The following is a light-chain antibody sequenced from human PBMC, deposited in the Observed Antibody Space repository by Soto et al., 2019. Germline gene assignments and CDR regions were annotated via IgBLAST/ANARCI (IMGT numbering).Light chain of an antibody. CDR2: FGS. J-gene: IGKJ1*01. CDR1: HSLLYQSTYNY. CDR3: MQYGHSLWT. V-gene: IGKV2-28*01. Sequence: EIVMTQSPLTLPVTPGEPASISCRSSHSLLYQSTYNYLDWYVQKTGQSPQLLIYFGSNRAPGVPDRFSGSGSGTDFTLKINRVEAEDVGTYYCMQYGHSLWTFGQGTKVDIK.